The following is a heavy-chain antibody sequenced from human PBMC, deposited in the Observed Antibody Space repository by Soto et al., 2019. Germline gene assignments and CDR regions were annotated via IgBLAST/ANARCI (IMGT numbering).Heavy chain of an antibody. CDR2: ISASGVST. D-gene: IGHD1-7*01. CDR3: ARRTGTTRWDS. V-gene: IGHV3-23*01. Sequence: GGSLRLSCAASGFIFNNYAMNWVRQAPGEGLQWVAGISASGVSTYYADSVKGRFIISRDNSKNQFSLKLSSVTAADTAVYYCARRTGTTRWDSWGQGTLVTVSS. CDR1: GFIFNNYA. J-gene: IGHJ4*02.